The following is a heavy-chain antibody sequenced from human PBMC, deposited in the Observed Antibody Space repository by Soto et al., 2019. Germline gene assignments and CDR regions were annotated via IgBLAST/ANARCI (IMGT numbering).Heavy chain of an antibody. CDR2: IYWNDDK. D-gene: IGHD3-9*01. V-gene: IGHV2-5*01. J-gene: IGHJ5*02. CDR1: GFSLSTSGVG. Sequence: QITLKESGPTLVKPTQTLTLTCTFSGFSLSTSGVGVGWIRQPPGKALEWLALIYWNDDKRYSPSLKSRLTSTKDTSKNQVVLTMTNMDPVDTATYYCAHSLPYYDILTGPYGSWFDPWGQGTLVTVSS. CDR3: AHSLPYYDILTGPYGSWFDP.